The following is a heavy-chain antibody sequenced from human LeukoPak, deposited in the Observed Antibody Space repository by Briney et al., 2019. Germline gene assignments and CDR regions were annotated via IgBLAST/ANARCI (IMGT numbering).Heavy chain of an antibody. Sequence: SVKVSCKASGGTFSSYAISWVRQAPGQGLEWMGGIIPIFGTANYAQKFQGRVTITTDESTSTAYMELSSLRPEDTAVYYCARYEVVPAARAFDIWGQGTMVTVSS. CDR3: ARYEVVPAARAFDI. D-gene: IGHD2-2*01. CDR2: IIPIFGTA. CDR1: GGTFSSYA. V-gene: IGHV1-69*05. J-gene: IGHJ3*02.